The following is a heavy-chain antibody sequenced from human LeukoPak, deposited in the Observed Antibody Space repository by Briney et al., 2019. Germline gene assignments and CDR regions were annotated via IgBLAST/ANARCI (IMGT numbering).Heavy chain of an antibody. D-gene: IGHD5-18*01. V-gene: IGHV4-4*07. Sequence: PSETLSLTCTVSGVSISSYYWSWIRQPAGKGLEWIGRIYTSGSTNYNPSLKSRVTMSVDTSKNQFSLKLSSVTAADTAVYYCARDQVLMNTAMITAFDFWGQGTLVTVSS. CDR2: IYTSGST. CDR1: GVSISSYY. CDR3: ARDQVLMNTAMITAFDF. J-gene: IGHJ4*02.